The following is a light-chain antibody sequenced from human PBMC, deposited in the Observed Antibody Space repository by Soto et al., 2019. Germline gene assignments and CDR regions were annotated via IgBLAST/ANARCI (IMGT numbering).Light chain of an antibody. CDR3: QQLHSWGVT. CDR1: QGISSY. CDR2: GAS. Sequence: AIRMTQSPSSLSASTGDRVTITCRASQGISSYLAWYQQKPGKAPKLLISGASTLQSGVPSRFSGSGSGTEFTLTISSLQPEDFATYSCQQLHSWGVTFGGGTKVDI. V-gene: IGKV1-8*01. J-gene: IGKJ4*01.